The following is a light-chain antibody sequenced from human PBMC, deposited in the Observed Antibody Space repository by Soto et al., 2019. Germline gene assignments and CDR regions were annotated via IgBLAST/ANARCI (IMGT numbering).Light chain of an antibody. CDR1: SSDVGSYNL. V-gene: IGLV2-23*01. CDR3: CSYAGSAAVV. Sequence: QPASVSGSPGQSITISCTGTSSDVGSYNLVSWYQQHPGKAPKLIIYESSKRPSGVSNRFSGSKSGNTASVTVSGLQAEDEADYYCCSYAGSAAVVFGGGTKLTVL. CDR2: ESS. J-gene: IGLJ2*01.